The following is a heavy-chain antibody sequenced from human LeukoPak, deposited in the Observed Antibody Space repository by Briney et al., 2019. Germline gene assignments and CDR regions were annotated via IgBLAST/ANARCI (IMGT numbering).Heavy chain of an antibody. J-gene: IGHJ4*02. V-gene: IGHV3-30-3*01. D-gene: IGHD1-26*01. Sequence: GGSLRLSCAASGFTFSSYAMHWVRQAPGKGLEWVAVISYDGSDKYYADSVKGRFTISRGNSKNTLYLQMNSLRAEDTAVYYCARWGFGESYWGQGTLVTVSS. CDR1: GFTFSSYA. CDR3: ARWGFGESY. CDR2: ISYDGSDK.